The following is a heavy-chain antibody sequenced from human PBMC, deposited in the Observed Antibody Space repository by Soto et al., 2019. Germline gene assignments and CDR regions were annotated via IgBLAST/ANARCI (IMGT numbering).Heavy chain of an antibody. Sequence: QVQLVQSGAEEKKPGASVKVSCKASGYTFTIYAMHWVRQAPGQRLEWMGWINAGNGNTKYSQKFQGRVTITRDTPARTAYMELGRRTSEDTAVYYCARRIVVVTALDYWGQGTLVTVSS. D-gene: IGHD2-21*02. CDR3: ARRIVVVTALDY. V-gene: IGHV1-3*05. CDR1: GYTFTIYA. CDR2: INAGNGNT. J-gene: IGHJ4*02.